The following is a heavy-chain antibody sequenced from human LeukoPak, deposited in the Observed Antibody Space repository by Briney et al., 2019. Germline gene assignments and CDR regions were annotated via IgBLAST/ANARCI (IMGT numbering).Heavy chain of an antibody. CDR1: GFSFSSEN. J-gene: IGHJ4*02. Sequence: PGGSLRPSCAASGFSFSSENMNWVRQAPGKGPEWISWITGSGSGIIYADSVKGRLTISRDNAKNSLFLQMNSLRVEDTAVYYCARDKDYGFTYWGQGTLVTVSS. CDR3: ARDKDYGFTY. CDR2: ITGSGSGI. V-gene: IGHV3-48*01. D-gene: IGHD4-17*01.